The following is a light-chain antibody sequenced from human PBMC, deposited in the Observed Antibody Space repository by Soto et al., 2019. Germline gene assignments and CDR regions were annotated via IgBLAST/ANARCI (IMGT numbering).Light chain of an antibody. Sequence: DIQMTQSPSTLSGSVGDRVTITCRASQTFGSWLAWYQQKPGKAPKLLIYKASTLKSGVPSRFSGSGSGTEFTLTISSLQPDDFATYYCQHYNSYSEAFGQGTKV. V-gene: IGKV1-5*03. J-gene: IGKJ1*01. CDR1: QTFGSW. CDR3: QHYNSYSEA. CDR2: KAS.